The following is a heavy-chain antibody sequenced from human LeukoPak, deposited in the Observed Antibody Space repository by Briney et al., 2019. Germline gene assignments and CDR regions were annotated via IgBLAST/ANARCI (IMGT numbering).Heavy chain of an antibody. Sequence: PGGSLRLSCAASGFTFSSYSMNWVRQAPGKGLEWVSYISSSGTVMHYADSVKGRFTISRDNAKTSLYLQMNSLKTEDTAVYYCTTEYNFNYYDSSGYYYWGQGTLVTVSS. J-gene: IGHJ4*02. D-gene: IGHD3-22*01. V-gene: IGHV3-48*04. CDR1: GFTFSSYS. CDR3: TTEYNFNYYDSSGYYY. CDR2: ISSSGTVM.